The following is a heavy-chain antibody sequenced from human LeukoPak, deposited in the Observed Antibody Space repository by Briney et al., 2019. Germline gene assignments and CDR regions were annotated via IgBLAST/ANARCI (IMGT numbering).Heavy chain of an antibody. CDR3: AKDQAPTN. J-gene: IGHJ4*02. V-gene: IGHV3-23*01. D-gene: IGHD5-12*01. CDR1: GFTFSSYG. Sequence: GGSLRLSCAASGFTFSSYGMTWVRQAPGKGLEWVSTITSGRSTYNADSMKGRFTISRDNYKNTLYLQMNSLRAEGTAVYYCAKDQAPTNWGQGTLVTVSS. CDR2: ITSGRST.